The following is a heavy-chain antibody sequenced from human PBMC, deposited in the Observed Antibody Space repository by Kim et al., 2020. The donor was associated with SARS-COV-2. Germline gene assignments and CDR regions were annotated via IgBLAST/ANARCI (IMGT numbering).Heavy chain of an antibody. CDR3: ASEWDHYDILTGYSLGDY. CDR1: GFTFSSYS. V-gene: IGHV3-21*01. J-gene: IGHJ4*02. D-gene: IGHD3-9*01. CDR2: ISSSSSYI. Sequence: GGSLRLSCAASGFTFSSYSMNWVRQAPGKGLEWVSSISSSSSYIYYADSVKGRFTISRDNAKNSLYLQMNSLRAKDTAVYYCASEWDHYDILTGYSLGDYWGQGTLVTVSS.